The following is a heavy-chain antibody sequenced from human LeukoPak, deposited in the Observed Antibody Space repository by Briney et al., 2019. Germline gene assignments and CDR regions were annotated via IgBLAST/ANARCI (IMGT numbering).Heavy chain of an antibody. CDR3: AKGTAMVTPVTSFDY. V-gene: IGHV3-9*01. J-gene: IGHJ4*02. D-gene: IGHD5-18*01. CDR1: GFTFDDYA. Sequence: GGSLRLSCAASGFTFDDYAMHWVRQAPGKGLEWVSGISWNSGSIGYADSVKGRFTISRDNAKNSLYLQMNSLRAEDTALYYCAKGTAMVTPVTSFDYWGQGTLVTVSS. CDR2: ISWNSGSI.